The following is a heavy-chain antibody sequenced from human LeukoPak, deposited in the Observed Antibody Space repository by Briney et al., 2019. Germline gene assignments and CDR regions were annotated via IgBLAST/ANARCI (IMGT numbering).Heavy chain of an antibody. V-gene: IGHV4-38-2*02. CDR1: GDSFSSGYY. CDR2: FYHSGST. Sequence: SETLSLTRTVSGDSFSSGYYWGWIRQPPGKGLEWIGSFYHSGSTYYNPSLKSRVAISVDTSQNQFSLRLSSVTAADTAVYYCARLFYWSGYYTGYWGQGTLVTVSS. D-gene: IGHD3-3*01. J-gene: IGHJ4*02. CDR3: ARLFYWSGYYTGY.